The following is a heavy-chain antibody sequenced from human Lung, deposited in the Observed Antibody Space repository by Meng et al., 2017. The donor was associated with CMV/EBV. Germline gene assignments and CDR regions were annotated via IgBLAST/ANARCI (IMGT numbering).Heavy chain of an antibody. CDR2: TSAYNGNT. CDR1: RFIFTSYA. V-gene: IGHV1-18*01. J-gene: IGHJ4*02. D-gene: IGHD2-2*01. Sequence: VPVLQSGAEVKKPRASVDVSCEASRFIFTSYAICWVRQAPGQGLQYMGWTSAYNGNTNDAQELQGRVTMTTDTSTSTAYMELRSLRFDDTAVYYCARFYCSSTSCPHVLFDYWGQGTLVTVSS. CDR3: ARFYCSSTSCPHVLFDY.